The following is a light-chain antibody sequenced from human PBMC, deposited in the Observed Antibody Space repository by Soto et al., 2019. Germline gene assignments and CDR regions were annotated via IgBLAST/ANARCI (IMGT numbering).Light chain of an antibody. V-gene: IGKV1-5*01. CDR1: QTISNW. Sequence: DIQMTQSPSTLSASVGDRVTITCRASQTISNWLAWYQQKPGKAPKLLIFDASTLESGVPSRFSGSGSGTEFTLTISSLQPDDFATYYCHQYNSFLYTFGQATKLEIK. J-gene: IGKJ2*01. CDR2: DAS. CDR3: HQYNSFLYT.